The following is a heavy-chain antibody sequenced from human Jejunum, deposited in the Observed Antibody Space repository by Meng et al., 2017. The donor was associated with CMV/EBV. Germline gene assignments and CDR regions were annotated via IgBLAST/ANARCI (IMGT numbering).Heavy chain of an antibody. J-gene: IGHJ6*02. D-gene: IGHD2-21*01. CDR2: IHWDGRTT. V-gene: IGHV3-43D*03. Sequence: CCYYPLLWLRQAPRTGLECVPLIHWDGRTTYYSDSVQVRFPISRDNSKNSLYLQMTSLRAEDTALYYCGKDILRSEVMSGYGMDVWGRGTTVTVSS. CDR3: GKDILRSEVMSGYGMDV. CDR1: CCYYP.